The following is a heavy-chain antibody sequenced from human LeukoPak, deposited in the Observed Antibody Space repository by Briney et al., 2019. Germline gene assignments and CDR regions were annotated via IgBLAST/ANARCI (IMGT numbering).Heavy chain of an antibody. Sequence: SVKVSCKASGCTFNTFAISWVRQAPGQGLEWMGGIIPFFGSANYAQRFQDRFTITTDESTTTAYMELNSLTSDDTAVYYCARPDFSGFDWGFDFWGQGTLITVSS. D-gene: IGHD5-12*01. J-gene: IGHJ4*02. CDR2: IIPFFGSA. CDR3: ARPDFSGFDWGFDF. V-gene: IGHV1-69*05. CDR1: GCTFNTFA.